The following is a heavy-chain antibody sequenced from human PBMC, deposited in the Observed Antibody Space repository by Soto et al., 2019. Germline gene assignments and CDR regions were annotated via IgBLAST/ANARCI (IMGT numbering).Heavy chain of an antibody. D-gene: IGHD6-19*01. Sequence: PGGSLRLACAASGFTFSSYGMHWVRQAPGKGLEWVAVISYDGSNKYYADSVKGRFTISRDNSKNTLYLQMNSLRAEDTAVYYCARDSSSGWHTIDYWAQGTLVTVSS. J-gene: IGHJ4*02. CDR2: ISYDGSNK. CDR3: ARDSSSGWHTIDY. CDR1: GFTFSSYG. V-gene: IGHV3-30*03.